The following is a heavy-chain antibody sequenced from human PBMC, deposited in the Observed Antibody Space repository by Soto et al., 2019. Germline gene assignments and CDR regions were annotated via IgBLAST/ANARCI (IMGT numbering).Heavy chain of an antibody. CDR3: ARDSRAPIAARVYYYGMDV. D-gene: IGHD6-6*01. CDR2: ISSSSSYI. CDR1: GFTFSSYS. J-gene: IGHJ6*02. Sequence: EVQLVESGGGLVKPGGSLRLSCAASGFTFSSYSMNWVRQAPGKGLEWVSSISSSSSYIYYADSVKGRFTISRDNAKNSLYLQMNSLRAEDTAVYYCARDSRAPIAARVYYYGMDVWGQGTTVTVSS. V-gene: IGHV3-21*01.